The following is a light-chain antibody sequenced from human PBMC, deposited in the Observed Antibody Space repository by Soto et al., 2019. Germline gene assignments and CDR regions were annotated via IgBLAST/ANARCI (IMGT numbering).Light chain of an antibody. CDR3: TSHAGNYNSPYV. CDR1: SSDVGAYDF. Sequence: QSALTQPPSASGSPGQSVTISCTGTSSDVGAYDFVSWYQHHPGKAPKLMISEVTKRPSGVPDRFSGSKSGNTASLTVSGLQAEDEADYYCTSHAGNYNSPYVFGTGTKVTVL. J-gene: IGLJ1*01. CDR2: EVT. V-gene: IGLV2-8*01.